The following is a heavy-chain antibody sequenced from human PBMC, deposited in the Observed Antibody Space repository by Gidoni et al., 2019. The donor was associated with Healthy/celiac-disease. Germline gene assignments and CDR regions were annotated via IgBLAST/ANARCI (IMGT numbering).Heavy chain of an antibody. CDR1: GFTFSSYS. CDR2: ISSSSSYI. V-gene: IGHV3-21*01. D-gene: IGHD5-18*01. J-gene: IGHJ5*02. Sequence: EVQLVASGGGLVKPGGSLRLSCAASGFTFSSYSMNWVRQAPGKGLECVSSISSSSSYIYYADSVKGRFTIARDNAKNSLYLQMNSLRAEDTAVYYCARDRTEYSYGSDPWGQGTLVTVSS. CDR3: ARDRTEYSYGSDP.